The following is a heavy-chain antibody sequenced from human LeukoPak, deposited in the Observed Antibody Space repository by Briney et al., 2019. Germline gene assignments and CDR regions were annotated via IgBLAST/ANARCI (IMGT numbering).Heavy chain of an antibody. Sequence: ASVKVSCKTSGYTFSEYYIYWVRQAPGQGLEWMGWIDPSTGGTHYAQNFQGRVTMTRDTSTTTVYMELSSLKSDDTAVYHCERGTNYGSGSLFSGWGQGTLVTVSS. J-gene: IGHJ4*02. CDR2: IDPSTGGT. D-gene: IGHD3-10*01. CDR3: ERGTNYGSGSLFSG. CDR1: GYTFSEYY. V-gene: IGHV1-2*02.